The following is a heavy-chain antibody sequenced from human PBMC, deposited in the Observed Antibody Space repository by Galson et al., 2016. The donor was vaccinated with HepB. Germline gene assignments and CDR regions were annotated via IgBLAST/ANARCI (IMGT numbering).Heavy chain of an antibody. J-gene: IGHJ6*04. CDR3: GQGSTAPAV. Sequence: SLRLSCAASGFTFSNYGMTWVRQAPGKGLEVVSSISRSGDSTDYADSVKGRFTISRDNSKNTLPLQMNSLTADDTAIYYCGQGSTAPAVWGKGTTVTVSS. CDR2: ISRSGDST. V-gene: IGHV3-23*01. D-gene: IGHD1-26*01. CDR1: GFTFSNYG.